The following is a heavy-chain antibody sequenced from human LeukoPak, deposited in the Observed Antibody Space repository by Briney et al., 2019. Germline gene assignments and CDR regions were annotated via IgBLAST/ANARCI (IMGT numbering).Heavy chain of an antibody. CDR1: GFTFSSYA. V-gene: IGHV3-23*01. CDR3: AKRGIGYCSGGSCLYYFDY. Sequence: GSLRLSCAASGFTFSSYAMSWVRQAPGKGLEWVSAISGSGGSTYYADSVKGRFTISRDNSKNTLYLQMNSLRAEDTAVYYCAKRGIGYCSGGSCLYYFDYWGQGTLVTVSS. D-gene: IGHD2-15*01. CDR2: ISGSGGST. J-gene: IGHJ4*02.